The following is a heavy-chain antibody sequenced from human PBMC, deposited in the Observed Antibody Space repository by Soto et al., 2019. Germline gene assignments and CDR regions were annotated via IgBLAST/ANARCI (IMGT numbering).Heavy chain of an antibody. J-gene: IGHJ4*02. CDR2: IYWDDDK. CDR1: GFSLRSRKMG. D-gene: IGHD3-9*01. CDR3: AHTGYYDLLTFDY. Sequence: SGPTLVNPTQTLTLTCNFSGFSLRSRKMGVGWIRQPPGKALEWLALIYWDDDKRYRPSLNNRLTITKDTSKNQVLLTMANLDPVDTATYYCAHTGYYDLLTFDYWGQGTLVTVSS. V-gene: IGHV2-5*02.